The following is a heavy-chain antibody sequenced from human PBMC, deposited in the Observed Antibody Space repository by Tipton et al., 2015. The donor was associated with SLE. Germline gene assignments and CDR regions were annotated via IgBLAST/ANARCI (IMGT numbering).Heavy chain of an antibody. V-gene: IGHV4-39*07. D-gene: IGHD1-14*01. J-gene: IGHJ4*02. CDR1: GDSITTSFFQ. Sequence: LSLTCTVSGDSITTSFFQWGWIRQPPGKGLEWIGSISYRGDTLYNPSLKSRVTISVDPSKSQFSLKIISVTAADTAVYSCARQRVNQGEEYFDFWGQGTLVTVSS. CDR3: ARQRVNQGEEYFDF. CDR2: ISYRGDT.